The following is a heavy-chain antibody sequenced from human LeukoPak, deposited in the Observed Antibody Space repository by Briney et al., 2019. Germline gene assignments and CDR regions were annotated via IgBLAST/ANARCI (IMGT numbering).Heavy chain of an antibody. CDR3: ARVNSGYYWGAFDI. V-gene: IGHV4-30-2*01. J-gene: IGHJ3*02. CDR2: IYHSGST. Sequence: PSETLSLTCTVSGGAITSSIYYFSWVRQPPGKGLECIGYIYHSGSTYYNPSLKSRVTISVDRSKNQFSLKLSSVTAADTAVYYCARVNSGYYWGAFDIWGQGTMVTVSS. CDR1: GGAITSSIYY. D-gene: IGHD3-22*01.